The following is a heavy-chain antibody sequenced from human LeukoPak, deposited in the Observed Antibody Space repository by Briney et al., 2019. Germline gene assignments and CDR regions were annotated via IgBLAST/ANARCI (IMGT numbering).Heavy chain of an antibody. CDR1: GFTFSSYA. V-gene: IGHV3-30*02. J-gene: IGHJ3*02. CDR2: IGRDATTK. D-gene: IGHD3-3*01. Sequence: GGSLRLSCAASGFTFSSYAMSWVRQAPGEGLEWVAFIGRDATTKYYADSVKGRFIISGDSSYNTAYLQMNSLRAEDTAIYYCAKDGEWTFDIWGQGTMVTVSS. CDR3: AKDGEWTFDI.